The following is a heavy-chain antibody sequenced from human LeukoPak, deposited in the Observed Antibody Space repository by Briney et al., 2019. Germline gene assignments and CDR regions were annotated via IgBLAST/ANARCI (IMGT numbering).Heavy chain of an antibody. CDR1: GYTFTSYY. J-gene: IGHJ4*02. V-gene: IGHV1-46*01. CDR3: ARLGDYGDYGDY. CDR2: INPSGGST. Sequence: ASVKVSCKASGYTFTSYYMHWVRQAPGQGLEWMGIINPSGGSTSYAQKFQGRVTMTTDTFTSTAYMELRSLRSDDSAVYYCARLGDYGDYGDYWGQGTLVTVSA. D-gene: IGHD4-17*01.